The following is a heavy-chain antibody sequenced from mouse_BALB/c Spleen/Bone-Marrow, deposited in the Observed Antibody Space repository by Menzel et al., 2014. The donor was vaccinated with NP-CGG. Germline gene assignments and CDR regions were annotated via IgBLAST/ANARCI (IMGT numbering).Heavy chain of an antibody. Sequence: ESGPGLVKPSQSLSLPCSVTGYSITSGYYWNWIRQFPGNKLEWMGYISYDGSNNYNPSLKNRTSITRDTSKNQFFLKLNSVTTEDTATYYCAGYDEAWFAYWGQGTLVTVSA. CDR1: GYSITSGYY. J-gene: IGHJ3*01. V-gene: IGHV3-6*02. CDR2: ISYDGSN. CDR3: AGYDEAWFAY. D-gene: IGHD2-14*01.